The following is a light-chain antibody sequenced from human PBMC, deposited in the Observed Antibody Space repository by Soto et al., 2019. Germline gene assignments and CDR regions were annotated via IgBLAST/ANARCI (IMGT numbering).Light chain of an antibody. Sequence: QSVLTQPPSVSGAPGQRVTISCTGCSSNIGAGYDVHWYQQLPGTAPKLLIYGNSNRPSGVPDRFSGSKSGTSASLAITGLQAEDEADYYCQSYDSSLSAYVVFGGGTKLTVL. CDR2: GNS. CDR3: QSYDSSLSAYVV. CDR1: SSNIGAGYD. V-gene: IGLV1-40*01. J-gene: IGLJ2*01.